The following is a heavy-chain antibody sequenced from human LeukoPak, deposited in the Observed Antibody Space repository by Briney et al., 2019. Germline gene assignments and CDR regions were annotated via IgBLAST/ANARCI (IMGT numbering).Heavy chain of an antibody. CDR2: ISAYSGNT. V-gene: IGHV1-18*01. CDR3: ARAVAGGYCSSTSCYGFDY. J-gene: IGHJ4*02. CDR1: GGTFSSYA. D-gene: IGHD2-2*01. Sequence: GASVKVSCKASGGTFSSYAISWVRQAPGQGLEWMGWISAYSGNTNYAQKLQGRVTMTTDTSTSTAYMELRSLRSDDTAVYYCARAVAGGYCSSTSCYGFDYWGQGTLVTVSS.